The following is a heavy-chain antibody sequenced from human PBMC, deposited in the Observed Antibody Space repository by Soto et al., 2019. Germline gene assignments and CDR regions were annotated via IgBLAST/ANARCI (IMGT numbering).Heavy chain of an antibody. CDR3: ARGPYYYGSGSYYWGDY. D-gene: IGHD3-10*01. CDR1: GYTFTSYG. V-gene: IGHV1-18*01. J-gene: IGHJ4*02. Sequence: QVQLVQSGAEVKKPGASVKVSCKASGYTFTSYGISSVRQAPGQGLEWMGWISAHNGNTNYAQNLQGRVTMTTDTSTSTAYVELRSLRSDDTAVYYCARGPYYYGSGSYYWGDYWGQGTLVTVSS. CDR2: ISAHNGNT.